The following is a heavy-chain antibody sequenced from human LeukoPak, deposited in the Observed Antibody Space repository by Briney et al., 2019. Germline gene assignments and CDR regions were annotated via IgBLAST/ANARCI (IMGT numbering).Heavy chain of an antibody. CDR2: ISANNGDT. J-gene: IGHJ4*02. Sequence: ASVKVSCKASGYTFTSYGINWVRQAPGQGLEWMGWISANNGDTHYAQKFQGRVTITADESTSTAYMELSSLRSEDTAVYYCAREPVSGYFDYWGQGTLVTVSS. CDR3: AREPVSGYFDY. D-gene: IGHD1-26*01. CDR1: GYTFTSYG. V-gene: IGHV1-18*01.